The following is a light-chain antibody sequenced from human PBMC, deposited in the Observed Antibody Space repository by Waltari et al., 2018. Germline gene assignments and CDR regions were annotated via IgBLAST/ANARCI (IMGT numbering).Light chain of an antibody. CDR1: QSVLYSSNNKNY. Sequence: DIVMTQYPDSLAVSLGERATINCKSSQSVLYSSNNKNYLAWYQQKPGQPPKLLIYWASTRESGVPDRFSCSGSGTDFTLTISSLQAEDVAFYYCQQYYSTPQTFGQGTKVEIK. CDR3: QQYYSTPQT. V-gene: IGKV4-1*01. CDR2: WAS. J-gene: IGKJ1*01.